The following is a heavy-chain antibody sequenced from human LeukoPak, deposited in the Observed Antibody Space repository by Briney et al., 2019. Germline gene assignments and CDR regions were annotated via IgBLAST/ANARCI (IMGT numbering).Heavy chain of an antibody. Sequence: GGSLRLSCAASGFTFTNYWMSWVRQAPGKGLEWVASIKEGGGEKYYVDSVKGRFTISGDNAKNSVYLQMNSLRTEDTAVYYCARGPHWGQGTLVTVSS. CDR3: ARGPH. CDR1: GFTFTNYW. V-gene: IGHV3-7*01. CDR2: IKEGGGEK. J-gene: IGHJ4*02.